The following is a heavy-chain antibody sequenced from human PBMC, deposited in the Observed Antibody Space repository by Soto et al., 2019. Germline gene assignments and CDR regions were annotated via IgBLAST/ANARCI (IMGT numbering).Heavy chain of an antibody. Sequence: QLVESGGRGVQPGRSLRLSCEASEFTFSSYAMHWVRQAPGRGLEWVALISFDGTKEYYADSVKGRFIISRDNSKGMVYLQMDSLRPDDTAIYYCARPIPRWSYHYGMDVWGQGTTFTVSS. J-gene: IGHJ6*02. D-gene: IGHD2-15*01. CDR3: ARPIPRWSYHYGMDV. CDR2: ISFDGTKE. V-gene: IGHV3-30*03. CDR1: EFTFSSYA.